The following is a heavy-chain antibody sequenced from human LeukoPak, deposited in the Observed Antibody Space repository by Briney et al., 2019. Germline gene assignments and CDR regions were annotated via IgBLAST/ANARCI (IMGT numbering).Heavy chain of an antibody. CDR2: MNPNSGNT. CDR3: ARAPRITMVRGVIYWFDP. Sequence: ASVKVSCKASGYTFTSYDINWVRQATGQGLEWMGWMNPNSGNTGYAQKFQGRVTITRNTSISTAYMELSSLRSEDTGVYYCARAPRITMVRGVIYWFDPWGQGTLVTVSS. D-gene: IGHD3-10*01. J-gene: IGHJ5*02. V-gene: IGHV1-8*03. CDR1: GYTFTSYD.